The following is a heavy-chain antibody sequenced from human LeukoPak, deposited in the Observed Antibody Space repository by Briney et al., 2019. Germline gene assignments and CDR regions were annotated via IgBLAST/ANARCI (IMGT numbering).Heavy chain of an antibody. D-gene: IGHD3-10*01. J-gene: IGHJ6*04. Sequence: GASVKVSCKASGGTFSSYAISWVRQAPGQGLEWMGGIIPIFGTANYAQKFQGRVTITADESTSTAYMELSSLRSEDTAVCYCARVGSLRGSDYYYGMDVWGKGTTVTVSS. CDR1: GGTFSSYA. CDR3: ARVGSLRGSDYYYGMDV. CDR2: IIPIFGTA. V-gene: IGHV1-69*13.